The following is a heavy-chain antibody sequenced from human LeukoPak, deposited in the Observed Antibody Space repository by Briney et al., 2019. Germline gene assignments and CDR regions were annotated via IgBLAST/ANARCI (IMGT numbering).Heavy chain of an antibody. CDR1: GFSFSTYW. V-gene: IGHV3-7*01. Sequence: GGSLRLSCAASGFSFSTYWMSSVRQAPGKGLERVANIKQDGSEKYYVDSVKGRFTISRDNAKNSLYLQMNSLRAEDTAVYYCARDRYCSGGTCYSIGYFDYWGQGTLVTVSS. J-gene: IGHJ4*02. CDR3: ARDRYCSGGTCYSIGYFDY. CDR2: IKQDGSEK. D-gene: IGHD2-15*01.